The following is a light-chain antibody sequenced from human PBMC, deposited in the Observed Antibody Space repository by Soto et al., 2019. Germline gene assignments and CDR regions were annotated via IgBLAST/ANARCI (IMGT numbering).Light chain of an antibody. CDR3: MQALQTPIT. CDR2: LGS. CDR1: QSLLHSNGYNY. J-gene: IGKJ5*01. Sequence: DIVITQSPLSLPVTPGEPASISCRSSQSLLHSNGYNYLDWYLQKPGQSPQLLIYLGSNRASGVPDRFSGSGSGTDFTLKISRVEAADVGVYYCMQALQTPITFGQGTRLEIK. V-gene: IGKV2-28*01.